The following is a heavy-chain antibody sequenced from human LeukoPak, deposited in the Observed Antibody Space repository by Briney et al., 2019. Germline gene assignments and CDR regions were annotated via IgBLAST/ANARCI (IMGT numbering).Heavy chain of an antibody. V-gene: IGHV1-2*06. D-gene: IGHD5-12*01. CDR3: ARRVGSSSGYSSDY. CDR1: GYTFTDYY. CDR2: INPNSGGT. J-gene: IGHJ4*02. Sequence: ASVKVSCKASGYTFTDYYIHWVRQRQAPGQGLEWMGRINPNSGGTNYAQKFQGRATMTRDTSISTAYMELSSLSSDDTAVYFCARRVGSSSGYSSDYWGQGTLVTVSS.